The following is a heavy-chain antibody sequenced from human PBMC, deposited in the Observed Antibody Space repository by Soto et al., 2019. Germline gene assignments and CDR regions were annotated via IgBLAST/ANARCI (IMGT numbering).Heavy chain of an antibody. CDR3: ARDRQSTPWYAADY. Sequence: GGSLRLSCEGSGFTFSSYSMNWVRQAPGKGLEWVSSIGGSGGYIYYADSVKGRFTISRDNAKNSLYLQMTSLRDEDTALYYCARDRQSTPWYAADYWGQGSLVTVSS. J-gene: IGHJ4*02. CDR2: IGGSGGYI. V-gene: IGHV3-21*01. D-gene: IGHD6-13*01. CDR1: GFTFSSYS.